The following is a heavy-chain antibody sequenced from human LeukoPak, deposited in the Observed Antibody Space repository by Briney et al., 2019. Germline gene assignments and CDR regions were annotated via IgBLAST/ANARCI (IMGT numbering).Heavy chain of an antibody. CDR3: AKGVITIFGVAAYYFDY. CDR1: GFTVSSDY. Sequence: GGSLRLSCAASGFTVSSDYMSWIRQAPGRGLEWVSAISGSGGSTYYADSVKGRFTISRDNSKNTLYLQMNSLRAEDTAVYYCAKGVITIFGVAAYYFDYWGQGTLVTVSS. D-gene: IGHD3-3*01. V-gene: IGHV3-23*01. CDR2: ISGSGGST. J-gene: IGHJ4*02.